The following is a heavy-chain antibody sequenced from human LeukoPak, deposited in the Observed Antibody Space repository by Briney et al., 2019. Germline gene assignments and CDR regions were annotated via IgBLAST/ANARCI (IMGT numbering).Heavy chain of an antibody. CDR1: GGTFSSYA. CDR3: ARPGLYYDILTA. CDR2: IIPILGIA. Sequence: AASVKVSCEASGGTFSSYAISWVRQAPGQGLEWMGRIIPILGIANYAQKFQGRVTITADKSTSTAYMELSSLRSEDTAVYYCARPGLYYDILTAWGQGTLVTVSS. D-gene: IGHD3-9*01. J-gene: IGHJ5*02. V-gene: IGHV1-69*04.